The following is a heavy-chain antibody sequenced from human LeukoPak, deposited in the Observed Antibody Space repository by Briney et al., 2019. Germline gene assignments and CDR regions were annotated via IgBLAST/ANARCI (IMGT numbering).Heavy chain of an antibody. CDR2: IATGTGAVST. CDR3: AGGGGGRYYYYMDV. Sequence: GGSLRLSCVASGFSFERHSMNWVRQVPGRGLEWVSAIATGTGAVSTFTFYADSVKGRFTISRDNSKNTLFLQMNSLRAEDTAVYYCAGGGGGRYYYYMDVWAKGPRSPSP. J-gene: IGHJ6*03. D-gene: IGHD3-16*02. V-gene: IGHV3-23*05. CDR1: GFSFERHS.